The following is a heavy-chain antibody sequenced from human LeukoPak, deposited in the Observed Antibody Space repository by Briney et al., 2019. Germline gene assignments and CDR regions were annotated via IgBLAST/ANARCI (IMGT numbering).Heavy chain of an antibody. CDR2: ISSSGSTI. Sequence: GGSLRLSCAASGFTFSSYEMNWVRQAPGKGLEWVSYISSSGSTIYYAHSVKGRFTISRDNAKNSLYLQMNSLRAEDTAVYYCAELGITMIGGVWGKGTTVTISS. D-gene: IGHD3-10*02. CDR3: AELGITMIGGV. J-gene: IGHJ6*04. CDR1: GFTFSSYE. V-gene: IGHV3-48*03.